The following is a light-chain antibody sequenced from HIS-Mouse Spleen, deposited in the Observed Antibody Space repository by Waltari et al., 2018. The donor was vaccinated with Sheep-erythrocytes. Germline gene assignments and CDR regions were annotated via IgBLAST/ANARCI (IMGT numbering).Light chain of an antibody. CDR2: DVS. J-gene: IGLJ1*01. Sequence: QSALTQPRSVSGSPGQSVTIPCTGTSSDVVGYNYVSWYQQHQGKAPKLIIYDVSKRPSGGPARFSGAKSGNTASLTISGLQAEDEADYYCCSYAGSYNHVFATGTKVTVL. V-gene: IGLV2-11*01. CDR3: CSYAGSYNHV. CDR1: SSDVVGYNY.